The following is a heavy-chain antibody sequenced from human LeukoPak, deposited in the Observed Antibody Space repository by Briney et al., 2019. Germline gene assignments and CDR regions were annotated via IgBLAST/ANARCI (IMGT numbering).Heavy chain of an antibody. CDR3: ARDSSGWTGYYYYGMDV. V-gene: IGHV1-18*01. CDR1: GYTFTSYG. J-gene: IGHJ6*02. CDR2: ISAYNGNT. D-gene: IGHD6-19*01. Sequence: ASVKVSCKASGYTFTSYGISWVRQAPGQGLEWMGWISAYNGNTNYAQKLQGRVTMTTDTSTSTAYMELRSLRSDDTAVYYCARDSSGWTGYYYYGMDVWGQGTTVTVSS.